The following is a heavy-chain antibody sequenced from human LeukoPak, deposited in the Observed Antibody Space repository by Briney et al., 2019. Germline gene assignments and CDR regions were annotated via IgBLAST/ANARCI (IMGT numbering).Heavy chain of an antibody. J-gene: IGHJ4*02. CDR3: ARWGPIYGDGFVY. CDR1: GGSFSGYY. Sequence: PSETLSLTCAVYGGSFSGYYWSWIRQPPGKGLEWIGEINHSGSTNYNPSLKSRVTISVDTSKNQFSLKLSSVTAADTAVYYCARWGPIYGDGFVYWGQGTLVTVSS. V-gene: IGHV4-34*01. CDR2: INHSGST. D-gene: IGHD4-17*01.